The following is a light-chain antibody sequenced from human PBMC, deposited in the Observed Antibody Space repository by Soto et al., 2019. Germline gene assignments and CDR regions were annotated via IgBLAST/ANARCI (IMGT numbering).Light chain of an antibody. CDR1: SSNIGSNT. J-gene: IGLJ1*01. V-gene: IGLV1-44*01. CDR3: AAWDASLSAYV. Sequence: QPVLTQPPSASGTPGQRVTISCSGSSSNIGSNTVHWYQQLPGTAPKLLIYSNHQRPSGVPDRFSDSKSGTSASLAISGLQSEDEADYYCAAWDASLSAYVFGTGTKLTVL. CDR2: SNH.